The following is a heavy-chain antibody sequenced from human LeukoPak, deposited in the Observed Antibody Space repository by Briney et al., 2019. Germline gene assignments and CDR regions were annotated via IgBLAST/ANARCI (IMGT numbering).Heavy chain of an antibody. J-gene: IGHJ5*02. CDR2: ISAYNGNT. CDR1: GYTFTCYG. CDR3: ARDPPNFWSGYSDNWFDP. Sequence: ASVKVSCKASGYTFTCYGSSWVRQAPGQGLEWMGWISAYNGNTNYAQKLQGRVTITTDTSTSTAYMELRSLSSDDTAVYYCARDPPNFWSGYSDNWFDPWGQGPLVTVSS. V-gene: IGHV1-18*01. D-gene: IGHD3-3*01.